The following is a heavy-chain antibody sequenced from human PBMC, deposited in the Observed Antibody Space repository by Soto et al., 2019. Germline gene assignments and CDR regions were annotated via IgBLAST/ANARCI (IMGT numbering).Heavy chain of an antibody. CDR3: ARVAVAGTRFDY. CDR2: TGNT. Sequence: PSETLSLTCTVSGGSISGDYLTWIRQSPGKGLEWIGYTGNTNYNPSLKSRVTISVDMSKNQFSLKLSSVTAADTAVYYCARVAVAGTRFDYWGQGTLVTVPQ. D-gene: IGHD6-19*01. V-gene: IGHV4-59*12. CDR1: GGSISGDY. J-gene: IGHJ4*02.